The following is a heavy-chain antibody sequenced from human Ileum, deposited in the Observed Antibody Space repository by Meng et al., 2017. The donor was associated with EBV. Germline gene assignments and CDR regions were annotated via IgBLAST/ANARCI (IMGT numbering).Heavy chain of an antibody. CDR3: AGGRAGYGGYKT. CDR1: RGSSSSGDYT. D-gene: IGHD5-12*01. Sequence: QLYLLQSAPGLWTLSAPLSPPCTFSRGSSSSGDYTWSWIRQPPGKGLEWIGYILSGSTNYDPSLTNRVTISVDTSKNHFSLKLTSVTAAGTAVYYCAGGRAGYGGYKTWGQGTLVTVSS. CDR2: ILSGST. V-gene: IGHV4-61*03. J-gene: IGHJ4*02.